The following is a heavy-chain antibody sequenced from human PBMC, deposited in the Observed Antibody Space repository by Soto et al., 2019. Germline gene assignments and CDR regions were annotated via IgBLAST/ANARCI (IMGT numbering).Heavy chain of an antibody. D-gene: IGHD3-22*01. CDR1: GFTFSNTW. V-gene: IGHV3-15*01. CDR3: TTHSYYESSW. Sequence: EVQLVESGGGLVKPGGSLRLSCAASGFTFSNTWMTWVRQAPGKGLEWVGCIKSKSNGETTDYATPVNGRFAISRDDSKNTMYLQMNSLKTEDTAVYYCTTHSYYESSWWGRGTLVTVSS. CDR2: IKSKSNGETT. J-gene: IGHJ4*02.